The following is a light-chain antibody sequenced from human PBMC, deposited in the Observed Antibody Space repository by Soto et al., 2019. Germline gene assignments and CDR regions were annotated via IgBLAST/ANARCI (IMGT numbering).Light chain of an antibody. J-gene: IGLJ1*01. Sequence: QSVLTQPASVSGSPGQSITISCTGSYKYVSWYQQYPGKAPKFMIYEVSNRPSGVSNRFSGSKSGNTASLTISGLQAEDEADYYCTSYTRGPLYVFGTGTKVTVL. CDR2: EVS. CDR3: TSYTRGPLYV. V-gene: IGLV2-14*01. CDR1: YKY.